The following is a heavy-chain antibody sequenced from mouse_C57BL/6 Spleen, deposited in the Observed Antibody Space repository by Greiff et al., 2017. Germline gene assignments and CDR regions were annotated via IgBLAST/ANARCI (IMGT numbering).Heavy chain of an antibody. CDR2: ISYDGSN. CDR3: ARDDAMDY. Sequence: EVQLVESGPGLVKPSQSLSLTCSVTGYSIPSGYYWNWIRQFPGNKLEWMGYISYDGSNNYNPSLKNRISITRDTSKNQFFLKLNSVTTEDTATYYCARDDAMDYWGQGTSVTVSS. J-gene: IGHJ4*01. V-gene: IGHV3-6*01. CDR1: GYSIPSGYY.